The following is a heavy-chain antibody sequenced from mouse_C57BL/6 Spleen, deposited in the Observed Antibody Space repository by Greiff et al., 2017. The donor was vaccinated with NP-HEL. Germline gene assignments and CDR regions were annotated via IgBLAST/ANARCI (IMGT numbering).Heavy chain of an antibody. V-gene: IGHV1-55*01. CDR3: ARGFPAWFAY. Sequence: QVQLKQPGAELVKPGASVKMSCKASGYTFTSYWITWVKQRPGQGLEWIGDIYPGSGSTTYNEKFKSKATLTVDTSSSTAYMQLSSLTSEDSAVYYCARGFPAWFAYWGQGTLVTVSA. CDR2: IYPGSGST. CDR1: GYTFTSYW. J-gene: IGHJ3*01.